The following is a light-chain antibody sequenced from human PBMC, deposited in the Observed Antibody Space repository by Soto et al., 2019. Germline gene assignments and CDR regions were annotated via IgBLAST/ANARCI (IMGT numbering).Light chain of an antibody. CDR2: AAS. J-gene: IGKJ3*01. CDR1: QGISNY. Sequence: DIQMTQSPSSLSASVGDRVTITCRASQGISNYLAWYQQKPGKVPKLLMYAASTLHSGVPSRFSGSGSGTDFTLTISSLQPEDVATYYCQKYNGFVTFGPGTKVDIK. CDR3: QKYNGFVT. V-gene: IGKV1-27*01.